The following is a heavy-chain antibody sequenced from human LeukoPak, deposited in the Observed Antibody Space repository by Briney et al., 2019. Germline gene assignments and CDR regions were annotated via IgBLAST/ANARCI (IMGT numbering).Heavy chain of an antibody. CDR3: ARDQLPYYYDSSGHDAFDI. J-gene: IGHJ3*02. V-gene: IGHV1-69*05. Sequence: SVKVSCKASGGTFSSYAISWVRQAPGQGLEWMGGIIPIFGTANYAQKFQGRVTITTDESTSTAYMELRSLRSDDTAVYYCARDQLPYYYDSSGHDAFDIWGQGTMVTVSS. CDR2: IIPIFGTA. CDR1: GGTFSSYA. D-gene: IGHD3-22*01.